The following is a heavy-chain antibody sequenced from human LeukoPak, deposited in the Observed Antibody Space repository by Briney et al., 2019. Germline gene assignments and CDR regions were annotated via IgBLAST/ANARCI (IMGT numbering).Heavy chain of an antibody. D-gene: IGHD6-19*01. CDR2: ISNSGDYI. V-gene: IGHV3-21*01. CDR3: AREMYAGWYFAFDI. CDR1: GFTFSSFT. Sequence: PGGSLRLSCTVSGFTFSSFTMNWVRQGPGKGLEWSASISNSGDYISYADSLKGRFTISRDNAKNSLFLQMSSLRAEDTAVYYCAREMYAGWYFAFDIWGQGTMVTVSS. J-gene: IGHJ3*02.